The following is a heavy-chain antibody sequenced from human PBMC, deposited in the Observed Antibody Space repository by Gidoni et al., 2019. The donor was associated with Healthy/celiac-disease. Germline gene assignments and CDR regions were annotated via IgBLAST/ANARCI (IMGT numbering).Heavy chain of an antibody. Sequence: QVQLVQSGDEVKKPGASVKVSCKASGYTFTGSNMHRVRQTSGQVLEWMGWLNHKSGCTNYAQKFQCRVTMTSDTSISTAYMELSRLRSDDTAVYYCARGPRFTIFGGGDWDYYYYYCMDVWGKGTTFTVSS. J-gene: IGHJ6*03. D-gene: IGHD3-3*01. V-gene: IGHV1-2*02. CDR2: LNHKSGCT. CDR3: ARGPRFTIFGGGDWDYYYYYCMDV. CDR1: GYTFTGSN.